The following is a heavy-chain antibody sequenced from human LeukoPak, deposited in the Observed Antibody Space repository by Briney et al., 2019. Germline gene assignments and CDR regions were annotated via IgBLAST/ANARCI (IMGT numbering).Heavy chain of an antibody. J-gene: IGHJ6*02. CDR2: INASVGNT. D-gene: IGHD2-15*01. V-gene: IGHV1-46*01. CDR3: ARVSRPGGRFNALDV. Sequence: ASVKVSCTASGYTFTSYYMHWVRQAPGQGLEWMEIINASVGNTRYARKFQGRVTMTRDTSTSTLYMELTSLKSEDTAVYYCARVSRPGGRFNALDVWGQGTTVTVSS. CDR1: GYTFTSYY.